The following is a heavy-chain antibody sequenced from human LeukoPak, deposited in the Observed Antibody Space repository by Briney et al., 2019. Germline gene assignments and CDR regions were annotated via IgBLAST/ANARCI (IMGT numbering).Heavy chain of an antibody. CDR3: VRDSPRTSGLLDY. D-gene: IGHD5-12*01. V-gene: IGHV4-4*07. CDR2: MFPGGST. Sequence: SETPSLTCTVSGASIGDSYWSWIRQPAGKGLEWIGRMFPGGSTKYNPSLYSRVSMSVDTSKNQFSLRLTSVTAADTGVYYCVRDSPRTSGLLDYWGQGTLVAVSS. CDR1: GASIGDSY. J-gene: IGHJ4*02.